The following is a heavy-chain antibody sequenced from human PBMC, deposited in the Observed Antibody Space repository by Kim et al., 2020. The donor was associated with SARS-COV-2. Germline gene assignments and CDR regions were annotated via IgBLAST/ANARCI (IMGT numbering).Heavy chain of an antibody. CDR2: TYYRSKWYN. J-gene: IGHJ6*03. V-gene: IGHV6-1*01. CDR1: GDSVSSNSAA. CDR3: ARAGQGSGKKDYYMDV. D-gene: IGHD6-19*01. Sequence: SQTLSLTCAISGDSVSSNSAAWNWIRQSPSRGLEWLGRTYYRSKWYNDYAVSVKSRITINPDTSKNQFSLQLNSVTPEDTAVYYCARAGQGSGKKDYYMDVWGKGTTVTVSS.